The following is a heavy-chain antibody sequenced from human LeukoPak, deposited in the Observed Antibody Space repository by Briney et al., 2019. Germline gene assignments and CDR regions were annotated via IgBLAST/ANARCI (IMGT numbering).Heavy chain of an antibody. Sequence: SETLSLTCTVSGGSISSYTWGWIRQPAGKGLEWIGHIYRSGSTTYNPSLKSRVTMSVDTSKNQFSLKLSSVTAADTAVYYCARVLPYCSSTSCYSGGVRLNWFDPWGQGTLVTVSS. J-gene: IGHJ5*02. CDR3: ARVLPYCSSTSCYSGGVRLNWFDP. V-gene: IGHV4-4*07. D-gene: IGHD2-2*01. CDR2: IYRSGST. CDR1: GGSISSYT.